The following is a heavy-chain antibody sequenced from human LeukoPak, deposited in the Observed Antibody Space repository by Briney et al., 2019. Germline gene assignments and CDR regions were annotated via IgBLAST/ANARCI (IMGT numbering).Heavy chain of an antibody. J-gene: IGHJ5*02. CDR1: GGSISSSSYY. CDR3: AKDLIPMTTVTSNWFDP. V-gene: IGHV4-39*02. D-gene: IGHD4-17*01. Sequence: PSETLSLTCTVSGGSISSSSYYWGWIRQPPGKGLEWIGSIYYSGSTYYNPSLKSRVTISVDTSKNQFSLKLSSVTAADTAVYYCAKDLIPMTTVTSNWFDPWGQGTLVTVSS. CDR2: IYYSGST.